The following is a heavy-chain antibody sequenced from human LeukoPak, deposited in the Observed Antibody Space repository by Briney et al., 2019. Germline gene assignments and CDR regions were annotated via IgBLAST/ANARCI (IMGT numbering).Heavy chain of an antibody. CDR2: ISSSSSTI. Sequence: GGSLRLSCAASGFTFSSYSMNWVRQAPGKGLEWVSYISSSSSTIYYADSVKGRFTISRDNAKNSLYLQMNSLRAEDTAVYYCARKRLRCPLCGMDVWGQGTTVTVSS. D-gene: IGHD6-25*01. J-gene: IGHJ6*02. CDR1: GFTFSSYS. CDR3: ARKRLRCPLCGMDV. V-gene: IGHV3-48*01.